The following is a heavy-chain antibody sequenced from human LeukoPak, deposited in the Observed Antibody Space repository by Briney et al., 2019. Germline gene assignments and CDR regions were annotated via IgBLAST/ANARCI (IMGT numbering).Heavy chain of an antibody. V-gene: IGHV4-39*07. CDR2: IYYSGST. CDR3: ARVDTAMVFDY. D-gene: IGHD5-18*01. CDR1: GGSISSSSYY. Sequence: KSSETLSLTCTVSGGSISSSSYYWGWIRQPPGEGLEWIGSIYYSGSTYYNPSLKSRVTISVDTSKNQFSLKLSSVTAADTAVYYCARVDTAMVFDYWGQGTLVTVSS. J-gene: IGHJ4*02.